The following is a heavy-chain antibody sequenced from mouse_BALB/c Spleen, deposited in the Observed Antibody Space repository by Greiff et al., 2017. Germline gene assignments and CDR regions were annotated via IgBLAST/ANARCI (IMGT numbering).Heavy chain of an antibody. V-gene: IGHV2-9*02. CDR2: IWAGGST. CDR3: ARGGYYGSSFPSYWYIDV. D-gene: IGHD1-1*01. Sequence: QVQLQESGPGLVAPSQSLSITCTVSGFSLTSYGVHWVRQPPGKGLEWLGVIWAGGSTNYNSALMSRLSISKDNSKSQVFLKMNSLQTDDTAMYYCARGGYYGSSFPSYWYIDVWGAGTTVTVSS. CDR1: GFSLTSYG. J-gene: IGHJ1*01.